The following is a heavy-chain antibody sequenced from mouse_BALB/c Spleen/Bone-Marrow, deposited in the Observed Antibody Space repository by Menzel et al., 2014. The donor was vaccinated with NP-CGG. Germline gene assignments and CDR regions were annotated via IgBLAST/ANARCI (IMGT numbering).Heavy chain of an antibody. V-gene: IGHV7-3*02. Sequence: DVMLVESGGGLVQPGGSLRLSCATSGFTFTDYYMSWVRQPPGKALEWLGFIRNKANGYTTEYSASVKGQFTISRDNSQSILYLQMNTLRAEDSATYYCARDRAARATGYYFDHWGQGTTLTVSS. CDR1: GFTFTDYY. J-gene: IGHJ2*01. D-gene: IGHD3-1*01. CDR3: ARDRAARATGYYFDH. CDR2: IRNKANGYTT.